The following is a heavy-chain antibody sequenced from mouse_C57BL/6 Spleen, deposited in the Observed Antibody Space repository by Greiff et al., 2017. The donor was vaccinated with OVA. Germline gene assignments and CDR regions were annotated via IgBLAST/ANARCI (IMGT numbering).Heavy chain of an antibody. CDR2: IDPSDSYT. D-gene: IGHD1-1*01. J-gene: IGHJ1*03. Sequence: VQLQQPGAELVMPGASVKLSCKASGYTFTSYWMHWVKQRPGQGLEWIGEIDPSDSYTNYNQKFKGKSTLTVDKSSSTAYMQLSSLTSEDSAVYYCASRYYGSSHWYFDVWGTGTTVTVSS. CDR1: GYTFTSYW. V-gene: IGHV1-69*01. CDR3: ASRYYGSSHWYFDV.